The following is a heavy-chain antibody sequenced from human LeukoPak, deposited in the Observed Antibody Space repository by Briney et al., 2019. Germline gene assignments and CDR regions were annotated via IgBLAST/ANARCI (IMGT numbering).Heavy chain of an antibody. J-gene: IGHJ4*02. V-gene: IGHV4-39*01. Sequence: SETLSLTCTVSGGSISSSTYYWGWIRQPPGKGLEGIGTINYSGSTFYNPSLKSRGTMSGDTSKNQFSLMLNSVTAADTALYFCARARLSIVRGITNFDYWGQGTVVTASS. CDR1: GGSISSSTYY. CDR3: ARARLSIVRGITNFDY. D-gene: IGHD3-10*01. CDR2: INYSGST.